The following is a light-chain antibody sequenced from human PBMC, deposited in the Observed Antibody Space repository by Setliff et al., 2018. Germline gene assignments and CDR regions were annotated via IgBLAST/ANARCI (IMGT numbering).Light chain of an antibody. Sequence: QSVLTQPASVSGSPGQSITISCTGTASDVGAYNFVSWYQQHPGKAPKFIIYDVSNRPSGVSNRFSGSKSGNTASLTISGLQAEDEADYHCQSYDVSLNGEVVFGGGTQLTVL. CDR1: ASDVGAYNF. J-gene: IGLJ2*01. V-gene: IGLV2-14*01. CDR3: QSYDVSLNGEVV. CDR2: DVS.